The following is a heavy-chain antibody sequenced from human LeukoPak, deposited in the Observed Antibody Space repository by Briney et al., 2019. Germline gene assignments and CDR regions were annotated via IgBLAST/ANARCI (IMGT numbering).Heavy chain of an antibody. CDR2: IRSKPHGETT. J-gene: IGHJ4*02. CDR3: TRSYNYYDSSGYYGFDY. Sequence: KSGRSLRLSCTGSGFKFRDYATSWFRQAPGMGLEWVGFIRSKPHGETTEYAASVRGRFIISRDDSKSIAYLQVNSLKTEDTAMYYCTRSYNYYDSSGYYGFDYWGQGTLVTVSS. CDR1: GFKFRDYA. V-gene: IGHV3-49*05. D-gene: IGHD3-22*01.